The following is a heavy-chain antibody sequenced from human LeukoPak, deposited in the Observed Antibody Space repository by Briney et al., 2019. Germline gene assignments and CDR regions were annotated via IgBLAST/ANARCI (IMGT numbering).Heavy chain of an antibody. CDR1: GFTFSSYT. CDR3: ARFAAGGSYYYYMDV. Sequence: QAGGSLRLSCAASGFTFSSYTMNWVRQPPGKGLEWVSNIGTSSTTIYYADSVKGRFTISRDNAKNSLYLQMSSLRADDTAVYYCARFAAGGSYYYYMDVWGKGTTVTVSS. V-gene: IGHV3-48*01. D-gene: IGHD6-25*01. CDR2: IGTSSTTI. J-gene: IGHJ6*03.